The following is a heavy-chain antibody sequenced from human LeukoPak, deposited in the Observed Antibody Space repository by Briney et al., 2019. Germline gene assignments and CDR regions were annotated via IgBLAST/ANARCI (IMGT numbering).Heavy chain of an antibody. CDR3: ASWGKCDSSGYYLADAFDI. V-gene: IGHV4-59*11. D-gene: IGHD3-22*01. CDR1: GGSISSHY. J-gene: IGHJ3*02. Sequence: PSETLSLTCTVSGGSISSHYWSWIRQPPGKGLEWIGYIYYSGSTNYNPSLKSRVTISVDTSKNQFSLKLSSVTAADTAVYYCASWGKCDSSGYYLADAFDIWGQGTMVTVSS. CDR2: IYYSGST.